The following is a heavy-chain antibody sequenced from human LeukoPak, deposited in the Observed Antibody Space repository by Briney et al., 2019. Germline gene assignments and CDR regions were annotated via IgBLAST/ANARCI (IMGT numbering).Heavy chain of an antibody. CDR2: ITGSGGNA. J-gene: IGHJ4*02. CDR3: AKDSNAGSLRPDY. Sequence: QSGGSLRLSCAASGFTFSSYAMSWVRQAPGKGLEWVSAITGSGGNAYYADSVKGRFTISRDNSKKTLYLQMNSLRAEDTAVYYRAKDSNAGSLRPDYWGQGTLVTVSS. CDR1: GFTFSSYA. D-gene: IGHD5/OR15-5a*01. V-gene: IGHV3-23*01.